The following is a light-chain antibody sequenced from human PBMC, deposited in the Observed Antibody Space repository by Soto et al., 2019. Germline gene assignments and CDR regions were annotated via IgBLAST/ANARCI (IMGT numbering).Light chain of an antibody. CDR2: DVS. Sequence: QSALTQPRSVSGSPGQSVTISCTGTSSDVGGYNYVSWYQQHPGKAPKLMIYDVSKRPSGVPDRFSGSKSGNTASLTVSGGQAEDECDYYCFADAGSRVFGGGTKLTVL. CDR3: FADAGSRV. V-gene: IGLV2-11*01. J-gene: IGLJ3*02. CDR1: SSDVGGYNY.